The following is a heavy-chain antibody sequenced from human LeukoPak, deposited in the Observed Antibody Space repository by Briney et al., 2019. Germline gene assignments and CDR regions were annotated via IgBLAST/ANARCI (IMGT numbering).Heavy chain of an antibody. V-gene: IGHV3-9*01. CDR1: GFTFDDYA. Sequence: PGGSLRLSCAASGFTFDDYAMHWGRQAPGKGLEWVSGISWNSGSIGYADSVKGRFTISRDNAKNSLYLQMNSLRAEDTALYYCAKGPTIAVAADRYFDLWGRAILVTVSS. J-gene: IGHJ2*01. D-gene: IGHD6-19*01. CDR2: ISWNSGSI. CDR3: AKGPTIAVAADRYFDL.